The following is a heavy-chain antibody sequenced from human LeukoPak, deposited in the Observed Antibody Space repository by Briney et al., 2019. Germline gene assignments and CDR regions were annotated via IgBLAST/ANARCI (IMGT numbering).Heavy chain of an antibody. CDR2: ISSSSSST. D-gene: IGHD1-26*01. CDR1: GFTFSSYS. V-gene: IGHV3-48*01. CDR3: ARDDVGYFDY. Sequence: GGSLRVSCAASGFTFSSYSMNWVRQAPGKGLEWVSYISSSSSSTHYADSVKGRFTISRDNAKNSLYLQMNSLRAEDTAVYYCARDDVGYFDYWGQGTLVTVSS. J-gene: IGHJ4*02.